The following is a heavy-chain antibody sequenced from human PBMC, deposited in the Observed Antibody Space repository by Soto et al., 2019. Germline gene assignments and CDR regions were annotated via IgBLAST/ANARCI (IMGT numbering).Heavy chain of an antibody. J-gene: IGHJ2*01. CDR2: INAGTGKT. Sequence: QVQLVQSGGEVKKPGASVKVSCKASGYTFTNYAIHWVRQAPGQNLEWVGWINAGTGKTKSSQNFQGRVTFTRDTSTSTANLDLTSLRSEDTAVYYGARAGYNGNWYFDLWGRGTLVTVSS. D-gene: IGHD5-12*01. CDR3: ARAGYNGNWYFDL. V-gene: IGHV1-3*01. CDR1: GYTFTNYA.